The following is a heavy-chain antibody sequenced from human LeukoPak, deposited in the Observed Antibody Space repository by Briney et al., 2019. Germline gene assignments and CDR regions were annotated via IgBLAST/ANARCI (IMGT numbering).Heavy chain of an antibody. CDR3: ARDSRVVAAIPFDY. CDR2: ISAYNGNT. CDR1: GYTFTSYG. V-gene: IGHV1-18*01. D-gene: IGHD2-15*01. J-gene: IGHJ4*02. Sequence: ASVKVSCKASGYTFTSYGISWVRQAPGQGLEWMGWISAYNGNTNYAQKFQGRVTMTRDTSISTAYMELSRLRSDDTAVYYCARDSRVVAAIPFDYWGQGTLVTVSS.